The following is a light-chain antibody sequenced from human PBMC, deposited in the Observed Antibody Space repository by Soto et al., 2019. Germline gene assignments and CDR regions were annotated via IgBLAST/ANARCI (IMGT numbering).Light chain of an antibody. Sequence: QSVLTQPASVSGSPGQSITISCTGSSSDVGGYDYVSWYQQHPGKAPKLMIYEVSNRPSGVSNRFSGSKSGNTASLTISGLQADDEADYYYCSYTGTLPLLFGGGTNFTVL. CDR2: EVS. CDR3: CSYTGTLPLL. V-gene: IGLV2-14*01. CDR1: SSDVGGYDY. J-gene: IGLJ2*01.